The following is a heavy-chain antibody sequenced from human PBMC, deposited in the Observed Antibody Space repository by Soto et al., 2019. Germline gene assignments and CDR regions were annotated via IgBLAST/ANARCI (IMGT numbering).Heavy chain of an antibody. CDR1: GFTFSSYA. D-gene: IGHD2-15*01. CDR2: ISGSGGST. V-gene: IGHV3-23*01. J-gene: IGHJ6*02. CDR3: AKDRSCSGGSCYSGYYYYYGMDV. Sequence: GGSLRLSCAASGFTFSSYAMSWVRQAPGKGLEWVSAISGSGGSTYYADSVKGRFTISRDNSKNTLYLQMNSLRAEDTAVYYCAKDRSCSGGSCYSGYYYYYGMDVWGQGTTVTVSS.